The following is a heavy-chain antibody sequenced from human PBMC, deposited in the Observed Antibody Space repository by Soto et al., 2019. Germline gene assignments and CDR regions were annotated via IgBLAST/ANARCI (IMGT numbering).Heavy chain of an antibody. J-gene: IGHJ4*02. Sequence: SETLSLTCTVSGGSFSSYYWNWIRQPPGKGLEWIGSIYYSGSAYYNPSLQSRVTISVDTSKTQFSLKLNSVTAADTAVYYCATPRSSWHGFDYWGQGTLVTVSS. V-gene: IGHV4-59*05. CDR2: IYYSGSA. CDR1: GGSFSSYY. D-gene: IGHD6-13*01. CDR3: ATPRSSWHGFDY.